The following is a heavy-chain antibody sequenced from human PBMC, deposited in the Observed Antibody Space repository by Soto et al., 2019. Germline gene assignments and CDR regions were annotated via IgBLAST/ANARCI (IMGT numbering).Heavy chain of an antibody. CDR3: ARDLTSVGRGRIAAAGTHHYYYYGMDV. V-gene: IGHV6-1*01. CDR2: TYYRSKWYN. Sequence: RSQTLSLTCAISGDSVSSNSAAWNWIRQSPSRGLEWLGRTYYRSKWYNDYAVSVKSRITINPDTSKNQFSLQLNSVTPEDTAVYYCARDLTSVGRGRIAAAGTHHYYYYGMDVWGQGTTVTVSS. CDR1: GDSVSSNSAA. J-gene: IGHJ6*02. D-gene: IGHD6-13*01.